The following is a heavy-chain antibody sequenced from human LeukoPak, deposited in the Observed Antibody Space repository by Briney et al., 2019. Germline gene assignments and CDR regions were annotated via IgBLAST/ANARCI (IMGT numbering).Heavy chain of an antibody. CDR1: GGSISSSSYY. D-gene: IGHD3-22*01. CDR2: IYYSGST. V-gene: IGHV4-39*01. Sequence: PSETLSLTCTVSGGSISSSSYYWGWIRQPPGKGLEWIGSIYYSGSTYYNPSLKCRVTISVDTSKNQFSLKLSSVTAADTAVYYCAGFKGNYYDSSGYYFMNAFDIWGQGTMVTVSS. J-gene: IGHJ3*02. CDR3: AGFKGNYYDSSGYYFMNAFDI.